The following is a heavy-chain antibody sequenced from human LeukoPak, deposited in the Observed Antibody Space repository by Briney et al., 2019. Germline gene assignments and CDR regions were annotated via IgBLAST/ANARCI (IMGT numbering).Heavy chain of an antibody. D-gene: IGHD4-17*01. CDR1: GFTFSSYS. V-gene: IGHV3-48*04. Sequence: GGSLRLSCAASGFTFSSYSMNWVRQAPGKGLEWVSYISSSSSTIYYADSVKGRFTISRDNAKNSLYLQMNSLRAEDTAVYYCARPRGHYGDYTDAFDIWGQGTMVTVSS. CDR3: ARPRGHYGDYTDAFDI. CDR2: ISSSSSTI. J-gene: IGHJ3*02.